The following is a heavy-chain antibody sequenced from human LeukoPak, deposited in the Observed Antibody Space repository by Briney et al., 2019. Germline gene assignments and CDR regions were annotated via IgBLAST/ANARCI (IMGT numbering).Heavy chain of an antibody. CDR3: ARDPAAWDY. D-gene: IGHD6-13*01. CDR2: IESHWTEK. Sequence: GGPLRLSCVASGFTFKYYLMRWVRQPPGKGLEWVAKIESHWTEKYYVVSMKGRHTVSRDNARNSLYLQMSSLRVEDTVVYYCARDPAAWDYWGQGTLVTVSS. CDR1: GFTFKYYL. V-gene: IGHV3-7*04. J-gene: IGHJ4*02.